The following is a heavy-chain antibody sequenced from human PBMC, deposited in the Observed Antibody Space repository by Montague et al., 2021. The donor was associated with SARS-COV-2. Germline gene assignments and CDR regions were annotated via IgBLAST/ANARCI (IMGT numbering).Heavy chain of an antibody. D-gene: IGHD3-3*01. CDR2: IYWDDDK. V-gene: IGHV2-5*02. J-gene: IGHJ5*02. CDR3: AHSPPYYDFWSGYTDLYNWLDP. CDR1: GFSLSTSGVG. Sequence: PALVKPTQTLTLTCTFSGFSLSTSGVGVGWIRQPPGKALEWLALIYWDDDKRYSPSLKNRLTITKDTSKNQVVLTMTNMYPVDPATYYCAHSPPYYDFWSGYTDLYNWLDPWGQGTLVTVSS.